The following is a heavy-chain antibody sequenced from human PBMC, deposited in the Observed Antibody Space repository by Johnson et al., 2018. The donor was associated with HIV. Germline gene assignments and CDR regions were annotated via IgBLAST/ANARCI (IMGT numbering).Heavy chain of an antibody. V-gene: IGHV3-30-3*01. Sequence: QVQLVESGGGVVQPGRSLRLSCAASGFTFSSYAMHWVRQAPGKGLEWVALISYDGSNKYYADSVKGRFTISRDNAKNSLYLQMNSLRAEGTAVYYCARERGYSSVLWKLSEAAFDIWGQGTMVTVSS. D-gene: IGHD6-19*01. CDR1: GFTFSSYA. J-gene: IGHJ3*02. CDR2: ISYDGSNK. CDR3: ARERGYSSVLWKLSEAAFDI.